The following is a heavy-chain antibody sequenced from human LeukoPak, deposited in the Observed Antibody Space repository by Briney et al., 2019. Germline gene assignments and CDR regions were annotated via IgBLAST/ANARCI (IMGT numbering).Heavy chain of an antibody. J-gene: IGHJ3*02. CDR2: IWYDGSNK. CDR1: GFTFSRYG. V-gene: IGHV3-33*03. Sequence: GRSLRLSCVASGFTFSRYGMHWVRQAPGKGLEWVALIWYDGSNKYYADSVKGRFTISRDTSKNTLYLQMDSLRAEDTAVYYCASGDTTGYSGDAFNIWGKGTMVTVSS. D-gene: IGHD3-22*01. CDR3: ASGDTTGYSGDAFNI.